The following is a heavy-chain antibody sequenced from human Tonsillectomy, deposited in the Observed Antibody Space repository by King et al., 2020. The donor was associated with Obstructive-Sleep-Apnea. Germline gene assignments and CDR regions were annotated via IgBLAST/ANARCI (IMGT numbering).Heavy chain of an antibody. D-gene: IGHD3-22*01. CDR3: AREVPSGYGFDY. CDR1: GGSISSSSYY. V-gene: IGHV4-39*07. Sequence: QLQESGPGLAKPSETLSLTCTVSGGSISSSSYYWDWIRLPPGKGLEWIGSIDYSGSTSSNPSLKSRVIILIDTSKNQFSLQLNSLTAADTAVYYCAREVPSGYGFDYWGQGPLVTVSS. J-gene: IGHJ4*02. CDR2: IDYSGST.